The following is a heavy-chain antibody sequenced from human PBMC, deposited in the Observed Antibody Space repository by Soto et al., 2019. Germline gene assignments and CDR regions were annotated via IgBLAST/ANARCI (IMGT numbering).Heavy chain of an antibody. CDR2: ISWNSGSI. J-gene: IGHJ4*02. D-gene: IGHD6-13*01. Sequence: EVQLVESGGGLVQPGRSLRLSCVASGFTFDDYAMHWVRQAPGKGLEWVSGISWNSGSIGYADSVKGRFTISRDNAKNSLYLQMNSLRAEDTALYYCAKDSGTGQQLVRGQAGFDYWGQGTLVTVSS. V-gene: IGHV3-9*01. CDR3: AKDSGTGQQLVRGQAGFDY. CDR1: GFTFDDYA.